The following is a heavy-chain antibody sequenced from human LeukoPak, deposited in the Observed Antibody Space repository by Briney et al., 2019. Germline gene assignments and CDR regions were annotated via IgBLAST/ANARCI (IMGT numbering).Heavy chain of an antibody. CDR2: IRYDGSNK. J-gene: IGHJ3*02. CDR1: GFPFSSYG. Sequence: GGSLRLSCAASGFPFSSYGIHWVRQAPGKGLEWVAFIRYDGSNKYYADSVKGRFTISRDNSKNTVYLQMNSLRPEDTAVYYCAKPKEYASLLKGARRGFDALDIWGQGTMVTVSS. V-gene: IGHV3-30*02. CDR3: AKPKEYASLLKGARRGFDALDI. D-gene: IGHD6-6*01.